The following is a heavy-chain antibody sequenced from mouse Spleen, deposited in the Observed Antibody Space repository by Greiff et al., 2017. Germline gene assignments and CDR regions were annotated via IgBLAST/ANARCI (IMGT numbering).Heavy chain of an antibody. D-gene: IGHD2-10*02. V-gene: IGHV14-4*01. CDR1: GFNIKGDY. Sequence: VHLKQSGAELVRPGASVKLSCTASGFNIKGDYMHWVKQRPEQGLGWIGWIGPESGDTEYAPKLHANATITADTSPNTAYLQLSSLTSDYTAVYYCTRMEMAYWGQGTLVTVSA. CDR3: TRMEMAY. CDR2: IGPESGDT. J-gene: IGHJ3*01.